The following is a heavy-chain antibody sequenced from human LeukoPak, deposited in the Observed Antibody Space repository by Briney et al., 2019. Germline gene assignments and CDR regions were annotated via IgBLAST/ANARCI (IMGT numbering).Heavy chain of an antibody. CDR3: ARARTLGYCSSTSCSKNYYYYYGMDV. D-gene: IGHD2-2*01. V-gene: IGHV4-34*01. CDR1: GGSFSVYY. CDR2: INHSGST. J-gene: IGHJ6*02. Sequence: KPSETLSLTCAVYGGSFSVYYWSWIRQPPGKGLEWIGEINHSGSTNYNPSLKSRVTISVDTSKNQFSLKLSSVTAADTAVYYCARARTLGYCSSTSCSKNYYYYYGMDVWGQGTTVTVSS.